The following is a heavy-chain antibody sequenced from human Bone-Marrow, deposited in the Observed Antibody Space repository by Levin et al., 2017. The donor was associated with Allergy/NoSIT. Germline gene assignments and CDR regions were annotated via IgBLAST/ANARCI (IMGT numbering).Heavy chain of an antibody. Sequence: SQTLSLTCTVSGGSISSGGYYWSWIRQHPGKGLEWIGYIYHSGSTYYNPSLKSRVTISVDTSKNQFSLKLSSVTAADTAVYYCATPRGDYGAFDIWGQGTMVTVSS. D-gene: IGHD4-17*01. CDR2: IYHSGST. V-gene: IGHV4-31*03. CDR3: ATPRGDYGAFDI. J-gene: IGHJ3*02. CDR1: GGSISSGGYY.